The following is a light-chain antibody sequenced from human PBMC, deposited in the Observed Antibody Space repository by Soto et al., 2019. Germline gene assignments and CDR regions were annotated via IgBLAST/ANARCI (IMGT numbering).Light chain of an antibody. CDR3: SSYTTTSSRV. CDR2: EVS. J-gene: IGLJ2*01. V-gene: IGLV2-14*01. Sequence: QSVLTQPASVSGSPGQSITISCTGTSTDIGAYDYVSWYQQHPGEGPKVIIYEVSNRPSGVSHRFSGSKSGNTASLTISGLQAEDEADYYCSSYTTTSSRVFGGGTKATVL. CDR1: STDIGAYDY.